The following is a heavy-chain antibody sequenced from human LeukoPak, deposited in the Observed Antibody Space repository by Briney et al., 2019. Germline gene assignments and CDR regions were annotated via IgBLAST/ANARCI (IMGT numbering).Heavy chain of an antibody. Sequence: SETLSLTCTVSGVSTSSYYWSWIRQPPGKGLEWVGYISYSGSTNYNPSLKSRVTISVDTSKNQFSLKLSSVTAADTAVYYCARASSTSCIDYWGQGTLVTVSS. CDR3: ARASSTSCIDY. V-gene: IGHV4-59*01. J-gene: IGHJ4*02. CDR2: ISYSGST. D-gene: IGHD2-2*01. CDR1: GVSTSSYY.